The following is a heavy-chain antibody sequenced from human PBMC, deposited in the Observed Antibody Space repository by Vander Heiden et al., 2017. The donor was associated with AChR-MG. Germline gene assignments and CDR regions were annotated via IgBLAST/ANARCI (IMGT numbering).Heavy chain of an antibody. Sequence: EVQLLESGGGLVQPGGSLRLSCAASGLTFSSYAMSWVRQAPGKGLEWVSAISGSGGSTYYAASVKGRFTISRDNSKNTLYLQMNSLRAEDTAVYYCAKDRGYYYGSGSSGGYWGQGTLVTVSS. J-gene: IGHJ4*02. CDR3: AKDRGYYYGSGSSGGY. D-gene: IGHD3-10*01. V-gene: IGHV3-23*01. CDR2: ISGSGGST. CDR1: GLTFSSYA.